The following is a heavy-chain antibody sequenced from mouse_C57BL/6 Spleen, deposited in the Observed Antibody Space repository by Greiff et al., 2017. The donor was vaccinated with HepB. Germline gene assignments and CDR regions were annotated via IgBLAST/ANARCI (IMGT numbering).Heavy chain of an antibody. Sequence: VQLQQSGPGLVKPSQSLSLTCSVTGYSITSGYYWNWIRQFPGNKLEWMGYISYDGSNNYNPSLKNRISITRDTSKNQFFLKLNSVTTEDTATYYCAREGFRDFDVWGTGTTVTVSS. CDR1: GYSITSGYY. CDR2: ISYDGSN. J-gene: IGHJ1*03. CDR3: AREGFRDFDV. V-gene: IGHV3-6*01.